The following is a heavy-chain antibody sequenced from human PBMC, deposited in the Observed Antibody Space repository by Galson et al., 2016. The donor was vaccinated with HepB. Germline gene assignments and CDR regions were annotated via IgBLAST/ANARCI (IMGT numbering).Heavy chain of an antibody. V-gene: IGHV3-7*03. Sequence: SLRLSCAASGFTFTSYWMNWVRQTPGKGLELVANTDQGGNNKYYVDSVQGRFTISRDNGKNSVVLQMNSLRVEDTAIYYCATLGHGTHDYWGQGTLVNVSS. CDR2: TDQGGNNK. D-gene: IGHD3-16*01. CDR3: ATLGHGTHDY. CDR1: GFTFTSYW. J-gene: IGHJ4*02.